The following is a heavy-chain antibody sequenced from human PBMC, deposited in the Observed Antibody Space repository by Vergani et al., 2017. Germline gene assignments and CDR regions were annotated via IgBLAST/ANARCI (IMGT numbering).Heavy chain of an antibody. CDR2: IHPADSDT. V-gene: IGHV5-51*01. Sequence: EVQLVQSGAEVKKPGESLNISCQLSGYSFTNYWIGWVRQMPGKGLEWMGIIHPADSDTRYSPSFQGQVTISVDKSISTAYLQRSSLRASDSAMYYCARLDGRDSSGSKYFDYWGQGTLVTVSS. CDR3: ARLDGRDSSGSKYFDY. D-gene: IGHD3-22*01. J-gene: IGHJ4*02. CDR1: GYSFTNYW.